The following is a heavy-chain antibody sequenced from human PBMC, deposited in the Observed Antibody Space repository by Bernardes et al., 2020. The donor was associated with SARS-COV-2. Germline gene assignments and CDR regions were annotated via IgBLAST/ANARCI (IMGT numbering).Heavy chain of an antibody. J-gene: IGHJ6*02. CDR2: MNPNSGNT. D-gene: IGHD1-1*01. V-gene: IGHV1-8*01. CDR1: GYTFTSYD. CDR3: ARRNWNYYYYYGMDV. Sequence: ASVKVSCKASGYTFTSYDINWVRQDTGQGLEWMGWMNPNSGNTGYAQKFQGRVTMTRNTSISTAYMELSSLRSEDTAVYYCARRNWNYYYYYGMDVWGQGTTVTVSS.